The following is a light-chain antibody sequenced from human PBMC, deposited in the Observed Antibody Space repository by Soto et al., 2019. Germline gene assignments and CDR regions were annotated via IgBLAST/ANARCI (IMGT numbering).Light chain of an antibody. J-gene: IGKJ4*01. V-gene: IGKV3-15*01. CDR3: QQYDDWPLT. CDR2: GVS. Sequence: EIVMTQSPATLSVSPGEGATLSCSASQSVSTDLAWYQQKPGQTPRLLIHGVSTRATGTPARFSGSGSGTEFTLTISSLQSEDFAVYYCQQYDDWPLTFGGGNKVEIK. CDR1: QSVSTD.